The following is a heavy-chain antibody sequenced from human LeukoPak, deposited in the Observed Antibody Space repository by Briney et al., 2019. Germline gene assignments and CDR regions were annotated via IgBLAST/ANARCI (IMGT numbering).Heavy chain of an antibody. D-gene: IGHD4-23*01. CDR1: GYTFTSYD. CDR3: ARDGTVVTPHYYMDV. CDR2: MNPNSGNT. V-gene: IGHV1-8*03. J-gene: IGHJ6*03. Sequence: ASVKVSCKASGYTFTSYDINWVRQATGQGLEWMGWMNPNSGNTGYAQKFQGRVTITRNTSISTAYMELSSLRSEDTAVYYCARDGTVVTPHYYMDVWGKGTTVTISS.